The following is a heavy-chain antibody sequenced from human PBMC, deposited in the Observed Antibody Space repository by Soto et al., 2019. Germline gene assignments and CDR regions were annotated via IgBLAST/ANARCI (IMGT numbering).Heavy chain of an antibody. J-gene: IGHJ4*02. CDR2: IIPIAGTP. D-gene: IGHD2-15*01. CDR3: ARGYCVSTSCHSLDS. V-gene: IGHV1-69*14. Sequence: QVQLVQSGAEVKTPGSSVTVSCKASGDTFTPYAVSWVRQAPGQGLEWMGGIIPIAGTPTYAQKFQGRVTITDDRSTSTTSMELSTLTSEDTAVYYCARGYCVSTSCHSLDSWGQGTSVTVSS. CDR1: GDTFTPYA.